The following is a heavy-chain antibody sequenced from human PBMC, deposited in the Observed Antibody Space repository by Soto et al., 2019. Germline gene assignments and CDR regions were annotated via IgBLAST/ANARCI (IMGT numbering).Heavy chain of an antibody. J-gene: IGHJ5*02. CDR3: ARVVPGAEDWFGL. D-gene: IGHD2-2*01. V-gene: IGHV1-18*01. CDR2: ISLYSDGT. Sequence: QVQLVQSGGEVKRPGASVKVSCKTSGYTFSNYGITWVRQAPGQPLEWLGWISLYSDGTNYAQKFQGRVSCTTDPSTTKAYMELRRRGSDNKAVYYCARVVPGAEDWFGLWGQGSLVTVSS. CDR1: GYTFSNYG.